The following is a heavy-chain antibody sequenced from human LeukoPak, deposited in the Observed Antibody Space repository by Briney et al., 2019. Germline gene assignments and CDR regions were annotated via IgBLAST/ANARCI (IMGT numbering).Heavy chain of an antibody. J-gene: IGHJ4*02. CDR2: ISSFGGTI. Sequence: GGSLRLSCAASAFTFSFYSMNWVRQAPGKGLEWVSYISSFGGTINYADSVKGRFTISRDNAKNSLYLQMNSLRAEDTAVYYCARIGDYYDYWGQGTLVTVSS. D-gene: IGHD3-22*01. V-gene: IGHV3-48*04. CDR3: ARIGDYYDY. CDR1: AFTFSFYS.